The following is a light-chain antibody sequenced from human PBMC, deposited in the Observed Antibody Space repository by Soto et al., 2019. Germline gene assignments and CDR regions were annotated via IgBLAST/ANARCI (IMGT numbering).Light chain of an antibody. CDR3: QHYNSYSEA. V-gene: IGKV1-5*03. CDR1: QTISSW. J-gene: IGKJ1*01. CDR2: KAS. Sequence: DIQMTKSPSTLSGSVGDRVTITCRASQTISSWLAWYQQKPGKAPKLLIYKASTLKSGVPSRFSGSGSGTEFTLTISSLQPDDFAPYYCQHYNSYSEAFGQGTKVDIK.